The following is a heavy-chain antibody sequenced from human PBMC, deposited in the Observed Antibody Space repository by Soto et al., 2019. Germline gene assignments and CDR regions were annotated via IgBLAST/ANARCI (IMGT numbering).Heavy chain of an antibody. J-gene: IGHJ3*02. CDR2: ISAYNGNT. V-gene: IGHV1-18*01. CDR1: GYTFTSYG. CDR3: AREGQRRGAFDI. Sequence: ASVKVSCKASGYTFTSYGISWVRQAPGQGLEWMGWISAYNGNTNYVQKLQGRVTMTTDTSTSTAYMELRSLRSYDTAVYYCAREGQRRGAFDIWGQGTMVTVSS.